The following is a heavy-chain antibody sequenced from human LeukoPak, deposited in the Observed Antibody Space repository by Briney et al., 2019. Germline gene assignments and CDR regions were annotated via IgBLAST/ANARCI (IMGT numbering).Heavy chain of an antibody. V-gene: IGHV3-30-3*01. J-gene: IGHJ5*02. CDR1: GFTVSSNY. CDR2: ISFDGSTK. D-gene: IGHD2/OR15-2a*01. Sequence: GGSLRLSCAASGFTVSSNYMSWVRQAPGKGLEWVAVISFDGSTKYYADSVKGRFTISRDNSKNTLYLQMNSLRAEDTAVYYCARDHSMNYGNWFDPWGQGTLDPVSS. CDR3: ARDHSMNYGNWFDP.